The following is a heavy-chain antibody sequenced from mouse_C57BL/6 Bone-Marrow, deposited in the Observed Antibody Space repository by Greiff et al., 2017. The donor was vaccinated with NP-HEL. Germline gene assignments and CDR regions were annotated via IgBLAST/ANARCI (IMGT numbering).Heavy chain of an antibody. CDR1: GYAFSSSW. V-gene: IGHV1-82*01. CDR2: IYPGDGDT. J-gene: IGHJ2*01. Sequence: QVQLQQSGPELVKPGASVKISCKASGYAFSSSWMNWVKQRPGKGLEWIGRIYPGDGDTNYNGKFKGKATLTADKSSSTAYMQLSSLTSEDSAVYVCARWGLRPLYFDYWGQGTTLTVSS. D-gene: IGHD2-4*01. CDR3: ARWGLRPLYFDY.